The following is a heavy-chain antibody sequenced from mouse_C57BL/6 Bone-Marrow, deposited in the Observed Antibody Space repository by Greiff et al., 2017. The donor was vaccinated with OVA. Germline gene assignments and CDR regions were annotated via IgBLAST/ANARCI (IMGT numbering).Heavy chain of an antibody. CDR1: GYTFTSYW. Sequence: QVQLQQPGAELVQPGASVKLSCKASGYTFTSYWMHWVKQRPGQGLEWIGMIHPNSGSTNYNEKFKSKATLTVDKSSSTAYMQLSSLTSEDSAVYYSAREFLYAMDCWGEGTSVTVSS. V-gene: IGHV1-64*01. J-gene: IGHJ4*01. CDR2: IHPNSGST. CDR3: AREFLYAMDC.